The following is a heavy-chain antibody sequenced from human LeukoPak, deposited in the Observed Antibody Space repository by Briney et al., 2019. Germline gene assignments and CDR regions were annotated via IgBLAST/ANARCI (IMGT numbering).Heavy chain of an antibody. V-gene: IGHV4-4*07. J-gene: IGHJ6*03. CDR2: IYTSGST. CDR3: ARTDYYNYYYMDV. CDR1: GGSISSYY. Sequence: SETLSLTCTVSGGSISSYYWSWIRQPAGKGLEWIGRIYTSGSTNYNPSLKSRVTISVDTSKNQFSLKLSSVTAADTAVYFCARTDYYNYYYMDVWGNGTTVTVSS.